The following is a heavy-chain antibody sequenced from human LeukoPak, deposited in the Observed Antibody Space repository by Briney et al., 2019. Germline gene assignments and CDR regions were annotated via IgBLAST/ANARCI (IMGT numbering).Heavy chain of an antibody. D-gene: IGHD5-18*01. V-gene: IGHV4-38-2*01. J-gene: IGHJ4*02. CDR3: ARSPRGYSTRGGDY. CDR1: GYSISSGYY. Sequence: SETLSLTCAVSGYSISSGYYWGWIRQPPGKGLEWIGSIYHSGSTYYNPSLKSRVTISVDTSKNQFSLKLSSVTAADTAVYYCARSPRGYSTRGGDYWGQGTLVTVSS. CDR2: IYHSGST.